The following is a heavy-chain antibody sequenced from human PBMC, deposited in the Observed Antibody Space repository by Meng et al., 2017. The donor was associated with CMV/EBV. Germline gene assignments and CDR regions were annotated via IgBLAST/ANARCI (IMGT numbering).Heavy chain of an antibody. V-gene: IGHV4-30-4*08. D-gene: IGHD3-22*01. CDR3: ARAAPDYYDSSGPPDY. J-gene: IGHJ4*02. CDR2: IYYSGST. Sequence: QVQMHESGPGLVKPSQTLSLTATAPGGSISSGDYNWSWIRQPPGKGLEWIGYIYYSGSTYYNPSLKSRVTISVDTSKNQFSLKLSSVTAADTAVYYCARAAPDYYDSSGPPDYWGQGTLVTVSS. CDR1: GGSISSGDYN.